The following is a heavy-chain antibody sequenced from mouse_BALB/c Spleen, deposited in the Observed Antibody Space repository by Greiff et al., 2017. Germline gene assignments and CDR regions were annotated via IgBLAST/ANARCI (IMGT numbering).Heavy chain of an antibody. J-gene: IGHJ2*01. CDR1: GFTFSSYG. V-gene: IGHV5-6*01. CDR2: ISSGGSYT. D-gene: IGHD1-1*01. Sequence: EVQRVESGGDLVKPGGSLKLSCAASGFTFSSYGMSWVRQTPDKRLEWVATISSGGSYTYYPDSVKGRFTISRDNAKNTLYLQMSSLKSEDTAMYYCARENYGLYYFDYWGQGTTLTVSS. CDR3: ARENYGLYYFDY.